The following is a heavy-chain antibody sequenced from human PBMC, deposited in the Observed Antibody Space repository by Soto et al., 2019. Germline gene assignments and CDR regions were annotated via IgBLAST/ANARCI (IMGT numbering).Heavy chain of an antibody. V-gene: IGHV1-2*02. Sequence: APVRSSCRGSGYRFTNSDVTWVRQAPGQGLEWMGWINPKSGGTYLAQKYQGRVTVTRDTTVTTAYMELRGLTSDDTAVYFCARANSGDDDEFDYWGQGALVTVSS. J-gene: IGHJ4*02. D-gene: IGHD5-12*01. CDR2: INPKSGGT. CDR1: GYRFTNSD. CDR3: ARANSGDDDEFDY.